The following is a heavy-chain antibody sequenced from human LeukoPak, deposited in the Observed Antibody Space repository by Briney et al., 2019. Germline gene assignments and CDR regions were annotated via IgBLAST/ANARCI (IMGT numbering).Heavy chain of an antibody. J-gene: IGHJ1*01. CDR3: ARGFPGTTVTTYFQR. V-gene: IGHV4-34*01. Sequence: PSETLSLTCAVYGGSFSGYYWSWIRQPPGKGLEWIGEINHSGSTNYNPSLKSRVTISVDTSKNQFSLKLSSVTAADTAVYYCARGFPGTTVTTYFQRWGQGTLVTVSS. D-gene: IGHD4-17*01. CDR1: GGSFSGYY. CDR2: INHSGST.